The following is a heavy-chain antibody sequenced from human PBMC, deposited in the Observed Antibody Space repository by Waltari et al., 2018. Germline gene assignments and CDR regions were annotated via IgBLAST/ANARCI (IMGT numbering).Heavy chain of an antibody. D-gene: IGHD3-10*01. CDR3: AGPPMG. J-gene: IGHJ4*02. CDR1: GSTFTKYY. CDR2: MNPTDGTT. Sequence: VQLVQSGAEMKKPGASVKVSCKASGSTFTKYYMHWVRKAPGQGLDWMGLMNPTDGTTTTARKFEGRLTMTRDTSASAVYVELTSLRAEDTAMYYCAGPPMGWGQGTLVTVSS. V-gene: IGHV1-46*01.